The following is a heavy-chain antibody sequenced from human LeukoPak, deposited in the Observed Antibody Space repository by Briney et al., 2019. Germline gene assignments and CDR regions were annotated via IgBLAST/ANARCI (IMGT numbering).Heavy chain of an antibody. Sequence: GGSLRLSCAASGFTFSSYAMTWVRQAPGKGLEWVSEISDSGSHIYYAGSVRGRFTISRDNFKSTLYLQMNSLGADDTAVHYCAKDRYGSGTYGSFDPWGQGTLVTVSS. CDR2: ISDSGSHI. CDR1: GFTFSSYA. D-gene: IGHD3-10*01. CDR3: AKDRYGSGTYGSFDP. J-gene: IGHJ5*02. V-gene: IGHV3-23*01.